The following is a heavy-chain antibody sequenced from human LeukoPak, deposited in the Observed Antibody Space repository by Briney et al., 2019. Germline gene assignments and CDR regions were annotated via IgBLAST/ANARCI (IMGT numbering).Heavy chain of an antibody. D-gene: IGHD3-16*01. CDR1: GGSISSYY. J-gene: IGHJ2*01. CDR3: AGDFNTWPNWYFDL. CDR2: IYTSGST. V-gene: IGHV4-4*07. Sequence: SETLSLTCTVSGGSISSYYWSWIRQPAGKGLEWIGRIYTSGSTNYNPSLKSRVTMSVDTSKNQFSLKLSSVTAADTAVYYCAGDFNTWPNWYFDLWGRGTLVTVSS.